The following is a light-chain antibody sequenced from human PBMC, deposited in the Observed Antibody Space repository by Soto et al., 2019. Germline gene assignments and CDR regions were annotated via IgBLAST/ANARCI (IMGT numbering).Light chain of an antibody. Sequence: EIVLTQSPGTLSLSPGERATLSCRASQSVSSSYLAWYQQKPGQAPWLLIYGASSRATRIPDRFSGSGSGTDFTLTISRLEPEDFAVYYCQQYGSSPLTFGGGTKVEIK. V-gene: IGKV3-20*01. CDR1: QSVSSSY. CDR3: QQYGSSPLT. J-gene: IGKJ4*01. CDR2: GAS.